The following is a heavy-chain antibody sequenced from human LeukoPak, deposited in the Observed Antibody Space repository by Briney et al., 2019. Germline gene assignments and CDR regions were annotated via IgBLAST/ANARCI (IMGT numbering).Heavy chain of an antibody. CDR2: IYPGDSDT. CDR3: ARLVGYCSGGRCYGDWFDP. D-gene: IGHD2-15*01. CDR1: GYSFTSYW. Sequence: GESLKISCKGSGYSFTSYWIGWARQMPGKGLEWMGIIYPGDSDTRYSPSFQGQVTISADKSISTAYLQWSSLKASDTAMYYCARLVGYCSGGRCYGDWFDPWGQGTLVTVSS. V-gene: IGHV5-51*01. J-gene: IGHJ5*02.